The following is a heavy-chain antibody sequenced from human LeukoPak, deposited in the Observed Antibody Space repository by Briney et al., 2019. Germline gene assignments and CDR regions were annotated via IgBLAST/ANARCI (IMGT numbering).Heavy chain of an antibody. D-gene: IGHD3-22*01. Sequence: PGGSLRLSCAASGFTFSSYSMNWVRQAPGKGLEWVSSINSDSSLMFYAESVKGRFTISRDNARNSLYLQMNSLRTEDTALYYCAKTYYDSTGYFGFYDYWGQGTLVTVSS. V-gene: IGHV3-21*04. CDR1: GFTFSSYS. CDR3: AKTYYDSTGYFGFYDY. CDR2: INSDSSLM. J-gene: IGHJ4*02.